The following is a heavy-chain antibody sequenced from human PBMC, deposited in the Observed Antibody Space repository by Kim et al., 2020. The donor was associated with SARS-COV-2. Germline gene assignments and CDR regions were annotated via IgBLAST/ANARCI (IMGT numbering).Heavy chain of an antibody. Sequence: TSYADSVKGRLTISIDNAKNTLLLQMNSLRAEDTAVYYCARSFSANYFDPWGQGTLVTVSS. CDR3: ARSFSANYFDP. J-gene: IGHJ5*02. CDR2: T. D-gene: IGHD4-4*01. V-gene: IGHV3-74*01.